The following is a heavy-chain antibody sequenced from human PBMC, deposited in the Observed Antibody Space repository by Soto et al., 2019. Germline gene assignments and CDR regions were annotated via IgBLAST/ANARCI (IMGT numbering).Heavy chain of an antibody. J-gene: IGHJ6*02. V-gene: IGHV3-11*01. CDR1: GFTFSDYY. D-gene: IGHD2-2*01. CDR2: ISSSGSTI. Sequence: QVQLVESGGGLVQPGGSLRLSCAASGFTFSDYYMSWIRQAPGKGLEWVSYISSSGSTIYYADSVKGRFTSSRDNAKNALYLQMNSLRAEDTAVYYCARIVSCPSCYPYYYDGMDVWGQGTTVTVSS. CDR3: ARIVSCPSCYPYYYDGMDV.